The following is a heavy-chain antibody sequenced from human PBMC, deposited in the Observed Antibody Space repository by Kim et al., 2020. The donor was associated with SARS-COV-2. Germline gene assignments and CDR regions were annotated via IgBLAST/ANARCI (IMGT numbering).Heavy chain of an antibody. CDR3: TNGGVVTNYHYFDY. V-gene: IGHV3-23*01. CDR1: GFAFRNYA. D-gene: IGHD2-21*02. CDR2: MSGMSGSGATT. Sequence: GGSLRLSCAASGFAFRNYAMSWVRQAPGKGLEWVSAMSGMSGSGATTYYADSVKGRFTVSRDNSKNTLFLQMNSLRAEDTAMYYCTNGGVVTNYHYFDYWGQGTLVTVSS. J-gene: IGHJ4*02.